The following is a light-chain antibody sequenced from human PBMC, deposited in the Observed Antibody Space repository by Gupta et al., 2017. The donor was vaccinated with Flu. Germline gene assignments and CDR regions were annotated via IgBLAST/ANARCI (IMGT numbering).Light chain of an antibody. V-gene: IGKV1-5*03. Sequence: DIQMTQSPSTLSASVGDRATITCRASKSISSWLAWYQQKPGKAPQLLIFKASSLESGVPSRFSGSGVGTKVTTTIISRQQDDFAAYYCQQYNSYSPWTFGQGTKVEIK. J-gene: IGKJ1*01. CDR2: KAS. CDR3: QQYNSYSPWT. CDR1: KSISSW.